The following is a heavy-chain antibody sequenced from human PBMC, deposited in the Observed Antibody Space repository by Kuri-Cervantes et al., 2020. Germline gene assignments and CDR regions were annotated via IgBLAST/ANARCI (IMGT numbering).Heavy chain of an antibody. CDR2: INHSGST. CDR1: CGSYSCYY. CDR3: ARGRYYYYYMDV. V-gene: IGHV4-34*01. Sequence: SYAVYCGSYSCYYWSWIRQPPGKGLEGIGEINHSGSTNYNPPLKSRVTISVDTSKNQFSLKLCSVTAADTAVYYCARGRYYYYYMDVWGKGTTVTVSS. J-gene: IGHJ6*03.